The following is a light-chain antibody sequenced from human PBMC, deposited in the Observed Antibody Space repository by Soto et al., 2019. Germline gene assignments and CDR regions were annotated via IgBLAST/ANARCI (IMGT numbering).Light chain of an antibody. V-gene: IGKV1-9*01. CDR1: QGISSY. CDR2: AAS. CDR3: QQLNSYPST. J-gene: IGKJ5*01. Sequence: DIQLTQSPSFLSASVGDRVTITCRASQGISSYLAWYQQKPGKAPKLLIYAASTLQSGVPSRFSGSGSGTEFTLTISSLQPEDFATYYCQQLNSYPSTFGPGTRLEIK.